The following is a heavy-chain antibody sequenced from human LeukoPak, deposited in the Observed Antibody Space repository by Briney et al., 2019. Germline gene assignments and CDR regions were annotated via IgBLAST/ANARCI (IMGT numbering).Heavy chain of an antibody. CDR3: AKDGILYSSSWYGDY. Sequence: PGGSLRLSCAASGFTFSRFGMHWVRQAPGKGLEWVAVIWYDGSNKYYADSVKGRFTISRDNSKNTLYLQMNSLRAEDTAVYYCAKDGILYSSSWYGDYWGQGTLVTVSS. CDR1: GFTFSRFG. V-gene: IGHV3-30*02. CDR2: IWYDGSNK. J-gene: IGHJ4*02. D-gene: IGHD6-13*01.